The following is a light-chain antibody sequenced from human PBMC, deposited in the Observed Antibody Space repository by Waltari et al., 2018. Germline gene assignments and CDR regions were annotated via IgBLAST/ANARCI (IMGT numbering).Light chain of an antibody. V-gene: IGLV1-51*01. J-gene: IGLJ1*01. CDR2: DND. Sequence: QPVLTQPPSVSAAPGQKVTVSCAGGSPHRGRNYVSWYPQLPGTAPKLLIYDNDKRPSGIPDRFSGSKSGTSATLGITGLQTGDEADYYCGSWDLSLNAYVFGTGTQVTVL. CDR1: SPHRGRNY. CDR3: GSWDLSLNAYV.